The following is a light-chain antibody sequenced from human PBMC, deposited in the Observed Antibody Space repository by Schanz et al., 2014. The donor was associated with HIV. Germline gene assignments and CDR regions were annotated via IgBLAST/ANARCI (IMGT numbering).Light chain of an antibody. J-gene: IGLJ1*01. Sequence: QSALTQPASVSGSPGQSITISCTGTSSDIGSYNLVSWYRQHPGEAPKLMIYDVSNRPSGVSNRFSGSKSGNTASLTISGLQAEDEADYYCCSYTTTSTYVFGAGTKLTVL. CDR3: CSYTTTSTYV. CDR2: DVS. CDR1: SSDIGSYNL. V-gene: IGLV2-14*02.